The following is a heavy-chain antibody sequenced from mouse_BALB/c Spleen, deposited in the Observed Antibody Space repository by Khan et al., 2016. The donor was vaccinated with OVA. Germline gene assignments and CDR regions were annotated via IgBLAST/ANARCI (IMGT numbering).Heavy chain of an antibody. J-gene: IGHJ3*01. V-gene: IGHV5-12*02. CDR3: ARHDYAWFAY. Sequence: LVESGGGLVQPGGSLKLSCATSGFTFSDYYMYWVRQTPEKRLEWVAYISNGGGSTYYPDTVKGRFNISRDNAKNTLYLQMSRLKSEDTAMYYCARHDYAWFAYWGQGTLVTVSA. CDR1: GFTFSDYY. CDR2: ISNGGGST. D-gene: IGHD2-4*01.